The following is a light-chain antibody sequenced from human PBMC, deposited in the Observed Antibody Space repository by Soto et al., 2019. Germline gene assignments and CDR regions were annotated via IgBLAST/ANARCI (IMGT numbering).Light chain of an antibody. CDR1: QGISNY. CDR3: QKYNSAPLFT. CDR2: AAS. Sequence: DIQMTQSPSSLSASVGDRVTITCRASQGISNYLAWYQQKPGKVPKLLFYAASTLQSGVPSRFSGSGSGTDFTLTISSLQPEDVATYYCQKYNSAPLFTFGPGTKVDIK. J-gene: IGKJ3*01. V-gene: IGKV1-27*01.